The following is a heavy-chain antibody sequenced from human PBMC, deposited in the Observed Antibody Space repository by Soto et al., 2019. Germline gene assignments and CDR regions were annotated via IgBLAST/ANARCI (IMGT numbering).Heavy chain of an antibody. CDR1: GYTFTSYD. J-gene: IGHJ4*02. V-gene: IGHV1-69*04. D-gene: IGHD5-12*01. CDR3: ARGNSGYDYNGLASDY. Sequence: SVKVSCKASGYTFTSYDINWVRQAPGQGLEWMGRIIPILGIANYAQKFQGRVTITADKSTSTAYMELSSLRSEDTAVYYCARGNSGYDYNGLASDYWGQGTLVTVSS. CDR2: IIPILGIA.